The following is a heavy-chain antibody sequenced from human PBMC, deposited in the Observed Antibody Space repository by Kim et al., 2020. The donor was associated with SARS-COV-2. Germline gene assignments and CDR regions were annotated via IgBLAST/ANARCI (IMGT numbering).Heavy chain of an antibody. CDR2: IYSGGST. CDR1: GFTVTSNC. J-gene: IGHJ6*02. V-gene: IGHV3-53*01. D-gene: IGHD3-10*01. Sequence: GGSLRLSCAASGFTVTSNCTSWVRQAPGKGLEWLSIIYSGGSTYYADSVKGRFTSSRDHSKNTLVLQMNSLTVEDTAVYFCARLISGGPLGFYGMDAWGPGTTVTVSS. CDR3: ARLISGGPLGFYGMDA.